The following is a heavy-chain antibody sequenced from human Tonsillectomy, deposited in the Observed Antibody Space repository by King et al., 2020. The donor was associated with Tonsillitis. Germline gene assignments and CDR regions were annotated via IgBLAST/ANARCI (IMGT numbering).Heavy chain of an antibody. V-gene: IGHV3-23*04. CDR2: LCGSGGST. J-gene: IGHJ4*02. CDR1: GFTFSSYA. D-gene: IGHD3-22*01. CDR3: ASRADYYDTPFDY. Sequence: VQLVESGGGLVQPGGSLRLSCAASGFTFSSYAMSWVRQAPGKGLEWVSALCGSGGSTYYADSVRGRFTIARDNSKQTLYLQMNSLRAEDTAVYYCASRADYYDTPFDYWGQGTLVTVSS.